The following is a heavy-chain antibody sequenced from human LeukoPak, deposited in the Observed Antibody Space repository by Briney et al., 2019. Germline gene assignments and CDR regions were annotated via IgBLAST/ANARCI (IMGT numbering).Heavy chain of an antibody. Sequence: ASVKVSCKASGYIFTSYGISWVRQAPGQGLEWMGWISAYNGNTNYAQKLQGRVTMTTDTSTSTAYMELRSLRSDDTAVYYCARVVGYCSSTSCYNPAWFDPWGQGTLVTVSS. D-gene: IGHD2-2*01. CDR1: GYIFTSYG. CDR2: ISAYNGNT. J-gene: IGHJ5*02. CDR3: ARVVGYCSSTSCYNPAWFDP. V-gene: IGHV1-18*01.